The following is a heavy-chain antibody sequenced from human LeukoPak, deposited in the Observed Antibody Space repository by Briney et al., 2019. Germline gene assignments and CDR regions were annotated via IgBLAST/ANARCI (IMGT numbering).Heavy chain of an antibody. CDR2: IDAYSGNT. Sequence: GASVKVSCKASGYTFTTYGISWVRQAPGQGLEWMGWIDAYSGNTKYAQKLQGRVSMTTDTSTSTAYMELRSLRSDDTAVYYCARDYGSGSYRFDYWGQGTLVTVSS. D-gene: IGHD3-10*01. CDR1: GYTFTTYG. J-gene: IGHJ4*02. V-gene: IGHV1-18*01. CDR3: ARDYGSGSYRFDY.